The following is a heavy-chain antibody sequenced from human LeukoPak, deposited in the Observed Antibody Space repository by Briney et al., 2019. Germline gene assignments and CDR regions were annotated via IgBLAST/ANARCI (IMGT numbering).Heavy chain of an antibody. V-gene: IGHV4-59*01. Sequence: SETLSLTCTVSGGSISSYYWSWIRQPPGKGLEWIGYIYYSGSTNYNPSLKSRVTISVDTSKNQFSLKLSSVTAADTAAYYCARAGDYDILTGYRYYFDYWGQGTLVTVSS. CDR3: ARAGDYDILTGYRYYFDY. CDR1: GGSISSYY. CDR2: IYYSGST. J-gene: IGHJ4*02. D-gene: IGHD3-9*01.